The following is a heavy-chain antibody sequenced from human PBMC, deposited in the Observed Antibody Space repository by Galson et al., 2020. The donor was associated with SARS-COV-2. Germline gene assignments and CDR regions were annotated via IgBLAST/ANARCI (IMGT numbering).Heavy chain of an antibody. V-gene: IGHV1-18*01. D-gene: IGHD3-22*01. CDR2: ISAYNGNT. J-gene: IGHJ4*02. Sequence: ASVKVSCKASGYTFTSYGINWVRQAPGQGLEWMGWISAYNGNTNYAQKLQGRVTMTTDTSTSTAYMELRSLRSEDTAVYYCARGGSAYYYDVSGSLDYWGQGTLVTVSS. CDR3: ARGGSAYYYDVSGSLDY. CDR1: GYTFTSYG.